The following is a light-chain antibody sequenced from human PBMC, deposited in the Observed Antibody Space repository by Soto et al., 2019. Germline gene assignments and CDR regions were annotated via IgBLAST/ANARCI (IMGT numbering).Light chain of an antibody. V-gene: IGLV1-40*01. J-gene: IGLJ3*02. CDR2: NNN. Sequence: QSVLTQPPSVSGAPGQRVTISCTGGSSNIGAGHDVHWYQQLPGTAPKLLIYNNNNRPSGVPDRFSGSQSGTSASLAITGLQAEDEAEYYSQSDDSWLSGSVFGGGTQVTVL. CDR3: QSDDSWLSGSV. CDR1: SSNIGAGHD.